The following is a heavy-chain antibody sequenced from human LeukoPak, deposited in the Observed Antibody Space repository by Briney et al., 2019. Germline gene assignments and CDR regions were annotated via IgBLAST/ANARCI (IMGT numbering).Heavy chain of an antibody. Sequence: SETLSLTCAVYGGSFSGYYWSWIRQPAGKGLEWIGRIYTSGSTNYNPSLKSRVTMSVDTSKNQFSLKLSSVTAADTAVYYCAREVYPDYGDSYFDYWGQGTLVTVSS. J-gene: IGHJ4*02. CDR3: AREVYPDYGDSYFDY. V-gene: IGHV4-4*07. D-gene: IGHD4-17*01. CDR1: GGSFSGYY. CDR2: IYTSGST.